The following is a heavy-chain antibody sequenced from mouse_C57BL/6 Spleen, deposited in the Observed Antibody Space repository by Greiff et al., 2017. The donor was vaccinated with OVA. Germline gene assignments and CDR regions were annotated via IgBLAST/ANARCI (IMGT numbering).Heavy chain of an antibody. CDR3: ARSGYYVYFDV. D-gene: IGHD2-3*01. CDR2: INPNNGGT. CDR1: GYTFTDYN. J-gene: IGHJ1*03. Sequence: EVQLQQSGPELVKPGASVKIPCKASGYTFTDYNMDWVKQSHGKSLEWIGDINPNNGGTSCNQKFKGKATLTVDKSSSTAYMELRSLTSEDTAVYYCARSGYYVYFDVWGTGTTVTVSS. V-gene: IGHV1-18*01.